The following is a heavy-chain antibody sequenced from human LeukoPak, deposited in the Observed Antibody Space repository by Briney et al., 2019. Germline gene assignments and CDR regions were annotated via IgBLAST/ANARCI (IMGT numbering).Heavy chain of an antibody. Sequence: PSETLSLTCTVSGGSISSGGYYWSWIRQHPGKGLEWIGYIYYSGSTYYNPSLKSRVTISVDTSKNQFSLKLSSVTAADTAVYYCARVVLAAAIDYWGQGTLVTVSS. J-gene: IGHJ4*02. CDR2: IYYSGST. V-gene: IGHV4-31*03. CDR1: GGSISSGGYY. D-gene: IGHD6-25*01. CDR3: ARVVLAAAIDY.